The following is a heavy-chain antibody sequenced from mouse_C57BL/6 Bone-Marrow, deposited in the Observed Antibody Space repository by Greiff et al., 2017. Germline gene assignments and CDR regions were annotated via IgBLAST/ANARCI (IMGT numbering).Heavy chain of an antibody. V-gene: IGHV7-3*01. D-gene: IGHD2-5*01. CDR3: ARGGYYSNPAWFAY. Sequence: EVMLVESGGGLVQPGGSLSLSCAASGFTFTDYYMSWVRQPPGKALEWLGFIRNKANGYTTEYSASVKGRFTISRDNSQSILYLQMNALRAEDSATYYCARGGYYSNPAWFAYWGQGTLVTVSA. CDR1: GFTFTDYY. CDR2: IRNKANGYTT. J-gene: IGHJ3*01.